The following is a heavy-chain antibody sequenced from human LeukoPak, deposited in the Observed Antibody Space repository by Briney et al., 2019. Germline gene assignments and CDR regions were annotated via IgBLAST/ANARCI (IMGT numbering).Heavy chain of an antibody. CDR1: GFTFSSYA. Sequence: PGGSLRLSCAASGFTFSSYAMSWVRQAPGKGLEWVSAISGSGGSTYYADSVKGRSTISRDNSKNTLYLQMNSLRAEDTAVYYCANIDIVVVPAATVYSSSGRDYWGQGTLVTVSS. D-gene: IGHD2-2*01. J-gene: IGHJ4*02. CDR2: ISGSGGST. CDR3: ANIDIVVVPAATVYSSSGRDY. V-gene: IGHV3-23*01.